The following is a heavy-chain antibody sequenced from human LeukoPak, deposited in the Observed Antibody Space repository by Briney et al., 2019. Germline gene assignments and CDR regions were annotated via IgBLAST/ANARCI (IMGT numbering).Heavy chain of an antibody. CDR2: IYYSGST. Sequence: KPSETLSLTCTVSGGSISSYYWSWIRQTPGKGLEWIGDIYYSGSTNYNPSLKSRVTVSVDTSKNQFSLKLSSVTAADTAVYYCARQYSSGWPPHYWGQGTLVTVSS. V-gene: IGHV4-59*08. CDR1: GGSISSYY. J-gene: IGHJ4*02. D-gene: IGHD6-19*01. CDR3: ARQYSSGWPPHY.